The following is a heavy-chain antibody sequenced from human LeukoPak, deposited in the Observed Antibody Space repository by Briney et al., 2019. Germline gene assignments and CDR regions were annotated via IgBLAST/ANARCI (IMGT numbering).Heavy chain of an antibody. CDR1: GFTFSSYA. D-gene: IGHD3-10*01. CDR3: AKGFLIVAAGAIDY. CDR2: ISYDGSNK. J-gene: IGHJ4*02. Sequence: LGGSLRLSCAASGFTFSSYAMHWVRQAPGKGLEWVAVISYDGSNKYYADSVKGRFTISRDNSKNTLYLQMNSLRAEDTAVYYCAKGFLIVAAGAIDYWGQGTLVTVSS. V-gene: IGHV3-30-3*01.